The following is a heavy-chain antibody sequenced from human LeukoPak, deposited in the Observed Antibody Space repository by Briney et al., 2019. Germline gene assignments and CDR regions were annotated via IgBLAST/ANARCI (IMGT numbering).Heavy chain of an antibody. V-gene: IGHV3-48*01. CDR3: AIIAAAGIYGVNFDY. D-gene: IGHD6-13*01. CDR1: GFTFSSYS. CDR2: ISSSSSTI. J-gene: IGHJ4*02. Sequence: GGSLRLSCAASGFTFSSYSMNWVRQAPGKGLEWVSYISSSSSTIYYADSVKGRFTISRDNAKNSLYLQMNSLRAEDTAVYYCAIIAAAGIYGVNFDYWGQGTLVTVSS.